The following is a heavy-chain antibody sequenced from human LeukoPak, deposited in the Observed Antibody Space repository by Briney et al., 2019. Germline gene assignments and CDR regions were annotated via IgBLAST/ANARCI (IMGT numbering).Heavy chain of an antibody. V-gene: IGHV3-23*01. CDR3: ANESWEP. CDR2: LDGSGGTT. J-gene: IGHJ5*02. Sequence: QTGGSLRLSCAASGFTFRNYAMSWVRQAPGKGLEWVSSLDGSGGTTFYADSVKGRFTISRDNSKNTLYLQMNSLRAEDTAVYYCANESWEPWGQGTLVTVSS. CDR1: GFTFRNYA. D-gene: IGHD1-26*01.